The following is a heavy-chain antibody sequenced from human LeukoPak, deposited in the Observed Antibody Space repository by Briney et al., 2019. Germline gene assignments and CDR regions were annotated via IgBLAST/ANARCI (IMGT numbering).Heavy chain of an antibody. CDR3: AKGPGSYLDY. Sequence: GWSLRLSCAASGFTFSSYGMHWVRQAPGKGLERVAVIWYDGSNKYYADSVKGRFTISRDNSKNTLYLQMNSLRAEDTAVYYCAKGPGSYLDYWGQGTLVTVSS. D-gene: IGHD2-15*01. CDR2: IWYDGSNK. V-gene: IGHV3-33*06. CDR1: GFTFSSYG. J-gene: IGHJ4*02.